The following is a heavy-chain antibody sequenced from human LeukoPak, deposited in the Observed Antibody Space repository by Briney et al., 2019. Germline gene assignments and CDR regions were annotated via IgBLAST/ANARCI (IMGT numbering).Heavy chain of an antibody. CDR2: ISSSGSTI. V-gene: IGHV3-11*04. D-gene: IGHD6-19*01. CDR3: AKDRSGWLYYYYYYYMDV. Sequence: GGSLRLSCAASGFTFSDYYMSWIRQAPGKGLEWVSYISSSGSTIYYADSVKGRFTISRDNAKNSLYLQMNSLRAEDTAVYYCAKDRSGWLYYYYYYYMDVWGKGTTVTISS. J-gene: IGHJ6*03. CDR1: GFTFSDYY.